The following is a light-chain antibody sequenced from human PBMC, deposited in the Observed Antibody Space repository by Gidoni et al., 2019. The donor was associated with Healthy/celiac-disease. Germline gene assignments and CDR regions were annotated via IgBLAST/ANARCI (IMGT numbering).Light chain of an antibody. J-gene: IGKJ2*01. CDR1: QSISSW. V-gene: IGKV1-5*01. Sequence: GDRVTITCRASQSISSWLAWYQQKPGKAPKLLIYDASSLESGVPSRFSGSGSGTEFTLTISSLQPDDFATYYCQQYNSYSGTFXQXTKLEIK. CDR2: DAS. CDR3: QQYNSYSGT.